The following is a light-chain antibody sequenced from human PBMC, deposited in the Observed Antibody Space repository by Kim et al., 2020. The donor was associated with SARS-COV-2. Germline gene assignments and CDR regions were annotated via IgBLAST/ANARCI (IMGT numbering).Light chain of an antibody. Sequence: VSPGERATLSCRASQSVSSDLAWYQQKPGQAPRLLIYGASTRATGIPATFSGSGSGTEFTLTISSLQSEDFAVYFCQQYYDWPPYTFGQGTKLEI. CDR3: QQYYDWPPYT. CDR2: GAS. CDR1: QSVSSD. J-gene: IGKJ2*01. V-gene: IGKV3-15*01.